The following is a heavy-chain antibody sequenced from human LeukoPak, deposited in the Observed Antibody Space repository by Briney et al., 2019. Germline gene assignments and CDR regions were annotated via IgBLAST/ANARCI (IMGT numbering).Heavy chain of an antibody. Sequence: PSETLSLTCAVYGGSFSGYYWSWIRQPPGKGLEWIGEINHSGSTNYNPSLKSRVTISVDTSKNQFSLKLSSVTAADTAVYYCARGYSGSCRWHDAFDIWGQGTMVTVSS. D-gene: IGHD1-26*01. CDR3: ARGYSGSCRWHDAFDI. CDR1: GGSFSGYY. J-gene: IGHJ3*02. CDR2: INHSGST. V-gene: IGHV4-34*01.